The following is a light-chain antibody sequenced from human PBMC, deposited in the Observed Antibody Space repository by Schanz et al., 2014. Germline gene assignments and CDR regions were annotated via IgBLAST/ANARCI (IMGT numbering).Light chain of an antibody. Sequence: QSALTQPPSASGSPGQSVTISCTGTSSDIGGYNFVSWYQQHPGEAPKLMMYEVTKRPSGVSNRFSGSKSGNTASLTISGLQAEDEADYYCQSYDSSLSGSEVFGGGTKLTVL. CDR3: QSYDSSLSGSEV. V-gene: IGLV2-8*01. J-gene: IGLJ3*02. CDR1: SSDIGGYNF. CDR2: EVT.